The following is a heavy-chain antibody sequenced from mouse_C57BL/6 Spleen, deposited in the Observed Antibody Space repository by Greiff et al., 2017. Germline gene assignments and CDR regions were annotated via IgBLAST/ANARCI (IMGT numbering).Heavy chain of an antibody. CDR1: GYSFTGYY. Sequence: EVQVVESGPELVKPGASVKISCKASGYSFTGYYMNWVKQSPEKSLEWIGEINPSTGGTSYNQKLKAKATLTVDKSTRTAYMQLKSLTSEDSAVYYCARRLRYWYFDVWGTETTVTVSS. V-gene: IGHV1-42*01. CDR2: INPSTGGT. CDR3: ARRLRYWYFDV. J-gene: IGHJ1*03.